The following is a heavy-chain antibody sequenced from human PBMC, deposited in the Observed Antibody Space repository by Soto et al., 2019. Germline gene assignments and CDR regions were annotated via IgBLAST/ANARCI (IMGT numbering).Heavy chain of an antibody. CDR3: ARLKYRGYSRGRSPENAFDI. D-gene: IGHD6-19*01. Sequence: PSETLSLTCTVSGGSISTYYWTWIRQPPGKGLEWIGYIYYSGSTNYNPSLKSRVTMSVDTSKNQFSLKLSSVTAADTAVYYCARLKYRGYSRGRSPENAFDIWGQGTMVTVSS. CDR2: IYYSGST. J-gene: IGHJ3*02. V-gene: IGHV4-59*12. CDR1: GGSISTYY.